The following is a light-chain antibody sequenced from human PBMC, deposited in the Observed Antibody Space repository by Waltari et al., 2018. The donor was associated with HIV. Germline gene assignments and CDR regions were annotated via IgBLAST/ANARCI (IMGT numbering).Light chain of an antibody. CDR2: DAS. J-gene: IGKJ1*01. CDR1: DSVSGNY. CDR3: QHYGGSPRT. V-gene: IGKV3D-20*01. Sequence: EVVLTLVASPVSLSRGERATLSCGASDSVSGNYLTWYQQRPGLAPRLLISDASTRATGIPDRFSGSGSGTDFTLTISRLEPEDFAVYYCQHYGGSPRTFGQGTKVEVK.